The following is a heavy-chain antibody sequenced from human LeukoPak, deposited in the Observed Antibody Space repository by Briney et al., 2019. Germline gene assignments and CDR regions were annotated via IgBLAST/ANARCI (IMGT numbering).Heavy chain of an antibody. Sequence: QTGGSLRLSCAASGFTFSSFGLSWVRQAPGKGLEWVSIISGSGAGTIYADSVKGRFTVSRDNSKNTLYLQMNTLRAEGTAVYYCAKVPKYCGGDCYSYLDYWGQGTLVTVSS. V-gene: IGHV3-23*01. CDR3: AKVPKYCGGDCYSYLDY. CDR1: GFTFSSFG. J-gene: IGHJ4*02. CDR2: ISGSGAGT. D-gene: IGHD2-21*02.